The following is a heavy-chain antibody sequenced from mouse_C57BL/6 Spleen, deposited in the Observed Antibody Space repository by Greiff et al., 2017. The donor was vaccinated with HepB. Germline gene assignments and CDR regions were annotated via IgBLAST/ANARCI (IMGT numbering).Heavy chain of an antibody. Sequence: EVMLVESGGGLVKPGGSLKLSCAASGFTFSDYGMHWVRQAPEKGLEWVAYISSGSSTIYYADTVKGRFTISRDNAKNTLFLQMTRLRSEDTAMYYCARRVLRYSAWFAYWGQGTLVTVSA. J-gene: IGHJ3*01. CDR2: ISSGSSTI. CDR1: GFTFSDYG. V-gene: IGHV5-17*01. D-gene: IGHD1-1*01. CDR3: ARRVLRYSAWFAY.